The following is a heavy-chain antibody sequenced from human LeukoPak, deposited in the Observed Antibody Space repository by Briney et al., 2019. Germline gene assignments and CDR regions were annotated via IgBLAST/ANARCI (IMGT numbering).Heavy chain of an antibody. CDR2: IYYSGST. CDR3: ARAPGSRRDY. CDR1: GGSISSYY. D-gene: IGHD2-2*01. V-gene: IGHV4-59*01. Sequence: SETLSLTCTVSGGSISSYYWSWIRQPPGKGLEWIGYIYYSGSTNYNPPLKSRVTISVDTSKNQFSLKLSSVTAADTAVHYCARAPGSRRDYWGQGTLVTVSS. J-gene: IGHJ4*02.